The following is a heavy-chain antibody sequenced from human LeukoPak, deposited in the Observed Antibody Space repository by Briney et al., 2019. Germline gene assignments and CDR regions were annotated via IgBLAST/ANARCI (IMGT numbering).Heavy chain of an antibody. CDR2: IYHSGST. Sequence: PSGTLSLTCAVSGGSISSSNWWSWVRQPPGKGLEWIGEIYHSGSTNYNPSLKSRVTMSVDTSKNQFSLKLSSVTAADTAVYYCARLYDSSGYYSYFDYWGQGTLVTVSS. D-gene: IGHD3-22*01. CDR3: ARLYDSSGYYSYFDY. CDR1: GGSISSSNW. J-gene: IGHJ4*02. V-gene: IGHV4-4*02.